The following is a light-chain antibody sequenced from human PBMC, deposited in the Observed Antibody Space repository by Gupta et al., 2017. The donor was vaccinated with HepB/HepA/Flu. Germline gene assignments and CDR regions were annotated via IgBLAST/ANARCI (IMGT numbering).Light chain of an antibody. Sequence: QPALTQPASLSGSPVQSITISSTGTSSDVGGYKYVSWYQQYPSKAPKLMIYDVDDRPSGVSNRFSGSKSGNTASLTISGLQAEDEADYYCSSYTDTTTRVLFGGGTKVTVL. V-gene: IGLV2-14*03. CDR3: SSYTDTTTRVL. J-gene: IGLJ2*01. CDR2: DVD. CDR1: SSDVGGYKY.